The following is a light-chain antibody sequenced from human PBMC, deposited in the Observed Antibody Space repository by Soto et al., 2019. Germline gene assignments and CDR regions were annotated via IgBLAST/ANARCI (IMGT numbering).Light chain of an antibody. V-gene: IGLV2-23*01. CDR2: EGS. Sequence: QSALTQPASVSGSPGQSITISCTGTSSDVGRYNLVSWYQQNPGKAPKLMIYEGSKRPSGVSNRFSGSKSGNTASLTISGLQAEDAADYYCCSYAGSSTWVFGGGTKLTVL. J-gene: IGLJ3*02. CDR1: SSDVGRYNL. CDR3: CSYAGSSTWV.